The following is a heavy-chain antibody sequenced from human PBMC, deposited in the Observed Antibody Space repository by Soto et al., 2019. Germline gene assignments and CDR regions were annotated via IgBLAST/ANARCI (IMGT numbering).Heavy chain of an antibody. D-gene: IGHD6-13*01. CDR1: GGSISSSSFH. V-gene: IGHV4-39*01. CDR3: ARRERAAGTDWWFDP. CDR2: IYYSGST. Sequence: SETLSLTCTVSGGSISSSSFHWGGIRQPPGKGLEWIGSIYYSGSTYYSPSLKSRVTISVDTSKNQFSLKLSSVTAADTAVYYCARRERAAGTDWWFDPWGQGTLVP. J-gene: IGHJ5*02.